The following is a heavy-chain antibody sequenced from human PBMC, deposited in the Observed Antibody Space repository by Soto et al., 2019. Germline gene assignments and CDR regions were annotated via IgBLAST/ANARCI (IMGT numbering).Heavy chain of an antibody. Sequence: QVQLVQSGAEVKKPGASVKVSCKASGYTFTSYAMHWVRQAPGQRLEWMGWINTGNGNTKYSQKFQGRVTITRDTSASTAYMELSSLRSEDTAVYYCARGPGGPDGPGDYWGQGTLVTVSS. J-gene: IGHJ4*02. CDR2: INTGNGNT. D-gene: IGHD2-15*01. V-gene: IGHV1-3*04. CDR1: GYTFTSYA. CDR3: ARGPGGPDGPGDY.